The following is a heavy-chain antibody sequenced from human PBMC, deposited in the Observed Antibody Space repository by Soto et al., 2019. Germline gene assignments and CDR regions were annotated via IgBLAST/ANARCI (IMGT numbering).Heavy chain of an antibody. CDR1: GFTVSSNY. CDR3: AIAQLLDGSHWGGNDY. Sequence: GGSLRLSCAASGFTVSSNYMSWVRQAPGKGLEWVSVIYSGGSTYYADSVKGRVTIPRDNSKNTLYLQMNSLRAEDTAVYYCAIAQLLDGSHWGGNDYPGKGPL. J-gene: IGHJ4*02. V-gene: IGHV3-66*01. CDR2: IYSGGST. D-gene: IGHD2-21*01.